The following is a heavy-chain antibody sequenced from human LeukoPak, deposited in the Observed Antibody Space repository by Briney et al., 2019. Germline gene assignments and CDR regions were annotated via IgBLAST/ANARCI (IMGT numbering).Heavy chain of an antibody. CDR2: IYTSGST. D-gene: IGHD4-17*01. V-gene: IGHV4-61*02. CDR3: ARIAQDDYGDYAPDY. Sequence: SETLSLTCTVSGGSISSGSYYWNWIRQPAGKGLEWIGRIYTSGSTNYNPSLKSRVTISVDTSKNQFSLKLSSVTAADTAVYYCARIAQDDYGDYAPDYWGQGTLVTVSS. CDR1: GGSISSGSYY. J-gene: IGHJ4*02.